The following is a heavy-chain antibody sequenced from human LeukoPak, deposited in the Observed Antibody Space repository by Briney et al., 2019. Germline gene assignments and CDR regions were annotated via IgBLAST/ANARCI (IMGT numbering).Heavy chain of an antibody. J-gene: IGHJ3*02. Sequence: SETLSLTCAVYGGSFSGYYWSWIRQPPGKGLEWIGEINHSGITNYNPSLKSRVTISIDTSKNQFSLKLSSVTAADTAVYYCANTIEYSSSYDAFDIWGQGTMVTVSS. D-gene: IGHD6-6*01. V-gene: IGHV4-34*01. CDR2: INHSGIT. CDR1: GGSFSGYY. CDR3: ANTIEYSSSYDAFDI.